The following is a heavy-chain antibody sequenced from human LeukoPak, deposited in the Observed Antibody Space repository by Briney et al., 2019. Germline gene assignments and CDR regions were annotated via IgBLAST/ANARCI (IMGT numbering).Heavy chain of an antibody. CDR2: VDPEDGET. CDR1: GYTFTDYY. Sequence: GASVKVSCKVSGYTFTDYYMHWVQQAPGKGLEWMGLVDPEDGETIYAEKFQGRVTITADTSTDTAYMELSSLRSEDTAVYYCATVDTAMVNGADYWGQGTLVTVSS. CDR3: ATVDTAMVNGADY. D-gene: IGHD5-18*01. V-gene: IGHV1-69-2*01. J-gene: IGHJ4*02.